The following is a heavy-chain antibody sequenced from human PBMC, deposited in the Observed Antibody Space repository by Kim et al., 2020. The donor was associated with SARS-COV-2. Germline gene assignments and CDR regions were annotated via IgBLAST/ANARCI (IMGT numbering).Heavy chain of an antibody. J-gene: IGHJ6*02. Sequence: ASVKVSCKASGYSFTSYFVHWVRQAPGQGLEWLGIINPRGDSTKYAQKFQGRVTMTRDTSTSTVHMELSSLRSEDTAGYYCARDLHRLGPMGDENDHDYNGMNGWGQGTTVTVSS. CDR3: ARDLHRLGPMGDENDHDYNGMNG. CDR1: GYSFTSYF. D-gene: IGHD3-16*01. V-gene: IGHV1-46*01. CDR2: INPRGDST.